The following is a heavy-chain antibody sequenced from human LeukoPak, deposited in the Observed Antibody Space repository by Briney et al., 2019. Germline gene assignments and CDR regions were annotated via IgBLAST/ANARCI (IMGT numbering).Heavy chain of an antibody. CDR2: IYHSGST. Sequence: SETLSLTCAVYGGSFSGYYWAWIRQPPGKGLEWIGSIYHSGSTYYIPSLKSRVTISVDTSKNQFSLRLSSVTAADTAVYYCARATDMLLATFDPWGQGTLVTVSS. CDR1: GGSFSGYY. D-gene: IGHD3-3*02. CDR3: ARATDMLLATFDP. V-gene: IGHV4-38-2*01. J-gene: IGHJ5*02.